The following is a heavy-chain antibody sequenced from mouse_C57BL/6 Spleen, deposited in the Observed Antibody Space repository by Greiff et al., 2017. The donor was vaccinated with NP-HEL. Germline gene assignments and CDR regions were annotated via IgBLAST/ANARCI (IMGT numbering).Heavy chain of an antibody. Sequence: VQLKESVAELVRPGASVKLSCTASGFNIKNTYMHWVKQRPEQGLEWIGRIDPANGNTKYAPKFQGKATITADTSSNTAYLQLSSLTSEDTAIYYCAGSPYGMGYFDVWGTGTTVTVSS. CDR1: GFNIKNTY. J-gene: IGHJ1*03. CDR2: IDPANGNT. CDR3: AGSPYGMGYFDV. V-gene: IGHV14-3*01. D-gene: IGHD1-1*01.